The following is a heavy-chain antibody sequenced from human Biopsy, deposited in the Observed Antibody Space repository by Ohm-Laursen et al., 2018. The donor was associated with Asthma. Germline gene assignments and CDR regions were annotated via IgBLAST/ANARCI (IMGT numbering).Heavy chain of an antibody. CDR2: ISGYNGNT. Sequence: ESSVKVSCKASGYTFNSAGITWVRQAPGQGLEWMGWISGYNGNTKVAQKLQDRVTMITDTSTSTAYMELRSLRSDDTAVYFCARAVDYSHYYGIDVWGQGTTVTVS. CDR1: GYTFNSAG. J-gene: IGHJ6*02. D-gene: IGHD3-10*01. CDR3: ARAVDYSHYYGIDV. V-gene: IGHV1-18*01.